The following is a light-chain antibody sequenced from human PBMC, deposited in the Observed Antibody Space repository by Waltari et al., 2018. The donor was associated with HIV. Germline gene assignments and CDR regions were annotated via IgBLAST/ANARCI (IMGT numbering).Light chain of an antibody. CDR3: TSYTSLTTVV. CDR1: NDDIGSYIY. V-gene: IGLV2-14*03. J-gene: IGLJ2*01. CDR2: DVS. Sequence: QSVLTQPASVSGSPGQSITISCTGTNDDIGSYIYVSWYQQHPGKAHKLLMYDVSSRPSGGSDRFSGSKSGHTASLTISGIQTEDEAHYYCTSYTSLTTVVFGGGTKLTVL.